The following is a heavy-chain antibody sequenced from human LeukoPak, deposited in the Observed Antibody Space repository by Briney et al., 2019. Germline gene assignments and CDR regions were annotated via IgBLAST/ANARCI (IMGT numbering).Heavy chain of an antibody. CDR3: ARDKDYFDSGGAFDI. CDR2: IYYSGST. V-gene: IGHV4-59*01. Sequence: SETLSLTCTVSGGSISSYYWSWIRQPPGKGLEWSGYIYYSGSTNYNPSLKSRVTMSVDTSKNQFPLKLSSVTAADTAVYYCARDKDYFDSGGAFDIWGQGTMVTVSS. D-gene: IGHD3-22*01. J-gene: IGHJ3*02. CDR1: GGSISSYY.